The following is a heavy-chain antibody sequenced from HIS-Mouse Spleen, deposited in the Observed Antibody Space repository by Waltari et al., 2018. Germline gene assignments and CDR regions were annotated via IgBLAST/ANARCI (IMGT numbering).Heavy chain of an antibody. Sequence: QLQLQESGPGLVKPSETLSLPCTVSGGSISRSSYYWGWIRQPPGKGLEWIGSIYYSGVTYSDPSLKRRVTISVDTAKNQVSLKLISVTVADTAVYYCAREIPYSSSWYDWYFDLWGRGTLVTVSS. CDR2: IYYSGVT. D-gene: IGHD6-13*01. CDR3: AREIPYSSSWYDWYFDL. CDR1: GGSISRSSYY. J-gene: IGHJ2*01. V-gene: IGHV4-39*07.